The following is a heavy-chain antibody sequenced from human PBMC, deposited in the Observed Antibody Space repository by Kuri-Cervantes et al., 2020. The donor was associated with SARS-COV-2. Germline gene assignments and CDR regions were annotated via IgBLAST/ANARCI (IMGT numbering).Heavy chain of an antibody. D-gene: IGHD2-2*02. Sequence: GGSLRLSCAASGFTFSSYSMNWVRQAPGKGLEWVSSISSSSSYIYYADSVEGRFTISRDNAKNSLYLQMNSLRAEDTAVYYCARDYCSSTSCDNDAFDIWGQGTMVTVSS. CDR2: ISSSSSYI. V-gene: IGHV3-21*01. CDR3: ARDYCSSTSCDNDAFDI. J-gene: IGHJ3*02. CDR1: GFTFSSYS.